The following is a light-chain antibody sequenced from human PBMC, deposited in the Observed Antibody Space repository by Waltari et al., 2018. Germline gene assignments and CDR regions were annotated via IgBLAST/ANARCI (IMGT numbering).Light chain of an antibody. V-gene: IGKV1-5*03. J-gene: IGKJ2*01. Sequence: IQMTQSTSTLSASAGDRVTITCRARQTISTWLAWYQRKPGKATKLLIHEASSLEHGVPSRFSGSRSGTEFTLTISSLQPDDSATYYCQQYNKYSYTFGRGTRLELK. CDR2: EAS. CDR3: QQYNKYSYT. CDR1: QTISTW.